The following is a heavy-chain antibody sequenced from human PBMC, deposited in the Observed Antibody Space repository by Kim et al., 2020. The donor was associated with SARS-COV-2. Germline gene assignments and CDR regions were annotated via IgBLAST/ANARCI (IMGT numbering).Heavy chain of an antibody. V-gene: IGHV1-69*13. CDR3: ASRFFDSSGNYHDF. D-gene: IGHD3-22*01. CDR1: GGTFGTYP. Sequence: SVKVSCKASGGTFGTYPISWVRQAPGQGLEWMGGIIHFFYTTNYAPKLQGRVMMTADDSTRTTYMELSSLKSGDTAGYFCASRFFDSSGNYHDFWGQGT. CDR2: IIHFFYTT. J-gene: IGHJ4*02.